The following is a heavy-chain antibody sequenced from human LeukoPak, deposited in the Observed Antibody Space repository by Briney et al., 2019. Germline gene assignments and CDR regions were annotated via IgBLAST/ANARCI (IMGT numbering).Heavy chain of an antibody. J-gene: IGHJ4*02. V-gene: IGHV4-4*07. CDR2: IYTSGST. CDR1: GGSISSYY. D-gene: IGHD5-18*01. Sequence: SETLSLTCTVSGGSISSYYWSWIRQPAGKGLEWIGRIYTSGSTNYNPSLKSRVTMSVDTSKNQFSLELSSVTAADTAVYYCARYGYSYGPTYFDYWGQGTLVTVSS. CDR3: ARYGYSYGPTYFDY.